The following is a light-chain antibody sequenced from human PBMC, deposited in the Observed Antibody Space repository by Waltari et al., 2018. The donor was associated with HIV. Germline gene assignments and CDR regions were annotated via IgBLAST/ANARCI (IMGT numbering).Light chain of an antibody. J-gene: IGLJ3*02. CDR2: EVS. Sequence: QSALTQPPSASGSPGQSVTISCTGTSSDVGGYNFVSWYQQHPGKAPKLMTYEVSKRPAGVPDRFSGPKSGNTASLTVSGLQAEDEADYYCSSYAGSKIWLFGGGTKLTVL. CDR1: SSDVGGYNF. CDR3: SSYAGSKIWL. V-gene: IGLV2-8*01.